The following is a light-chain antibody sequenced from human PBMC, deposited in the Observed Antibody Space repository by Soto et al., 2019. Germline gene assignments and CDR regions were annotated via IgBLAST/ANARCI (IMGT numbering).Light chain of an antibody. CDR1: SSNIGGNS. J-gene: IGLJ1*01. CDR3: GSWDSSLSAYV. CDR2: DDN. Sequence: QSVMTQPPSVSAAPGQKVTISCSGSSSNIGGNSVSWYQQLPGIAPKLLIYDDNKRPSGIPDRFSGSKSGTSATLGITGFQTGDEADYYCGSWDSSLSAYVFGIGTKLTVL. V-gene: IGLV1-51*01.